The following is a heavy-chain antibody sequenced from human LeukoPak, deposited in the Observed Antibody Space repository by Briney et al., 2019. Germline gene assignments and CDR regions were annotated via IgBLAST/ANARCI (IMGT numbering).Heavy chain of an antibody. Sequence: PGKSLRLSCEASRFTFSSYAMHWVRQAPGKGLEWVAVTSYDGSNEYYADSVKGRFTISRDNSKNTLYLQVNSLRPEDTAVYYCARDRWIAVAGNFDSWGQGTLVTVSS. D-gene: IGHD6-19*01. CDR1: RFTFSSYA. V-gene: IGHV3-30-3*01. J-gene: IGHJ4*02. CDR2: TSYDGSNE. CDR3: ARDRWIAVAGNFDS.